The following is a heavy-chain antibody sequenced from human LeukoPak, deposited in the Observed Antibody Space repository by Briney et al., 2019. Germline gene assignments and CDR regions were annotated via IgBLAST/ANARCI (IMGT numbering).Heavy chain of an antibody. CDR1: GGSISSYY. CDR2: IYYSGST. D-gene: IGHD1-14*01. CDR3: ASIGYDHGMDV. V-gene: IGHV4-59*01. J-gene: IGHJ6*02. Sequence: PSETLSLTCTVSGGSISSYYWSWIRQPPGKGLERIGYIYYSGSTNYNPSLKSRVTISVDTSKNQFSLKLSSVTAADTAVYYCASIGYDHGMDVWGQGTTVTVSS.